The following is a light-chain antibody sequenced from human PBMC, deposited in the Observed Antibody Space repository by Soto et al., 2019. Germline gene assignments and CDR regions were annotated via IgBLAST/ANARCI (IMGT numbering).Light chain of an antibody. CDR2: EVS. V-gene: IGLV2-14*01. J-gene: IGLJ1*01. CDR3: SSYTSSSLYV. Sequence: QSALTQPASVSGSPGQSITISCTGTSSDVGGYNYVSWYQQHPGKAPKLMIYEVSNRPSGVSSRFSGSKSGNTASLTISGLQAEDEADYYCSSYTSSSLYVFGTGTKVTV. CDR1: SSDVGGYNY.